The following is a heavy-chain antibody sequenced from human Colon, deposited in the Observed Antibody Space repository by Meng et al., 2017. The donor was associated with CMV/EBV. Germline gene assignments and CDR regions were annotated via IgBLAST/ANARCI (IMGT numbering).Heavy chain of an antibody. D-gene: IGHD1-26*01. Sequence: LSLSWVVSGFMVSSNHVTGVRKAPGKELECVSFIHNDGRTIYGDSVGGRFTISRDNSKNTVYLQMNRLRADDTAVYYCHGAGGNSYWGQGTLVTVSS. CDR2: IHNDGRT. CDR1: GFMVSSNH. J-gene: IGHJ4*02. V-gene: IGHV3-53*01. CDR3: HGAGGNSY.